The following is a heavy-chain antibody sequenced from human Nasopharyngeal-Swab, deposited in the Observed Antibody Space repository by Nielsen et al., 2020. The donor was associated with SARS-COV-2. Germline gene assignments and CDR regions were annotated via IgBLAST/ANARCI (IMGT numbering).Heavy chain of an antibody. Sequence: ASVKVSCKASGYTFTGYYMHWVRQAPGQGLEWMGRINPNSGGTNYAQKFQGRVTMTRDTSISTAYMELSRLRSDDTAVYYCARDPDKFVRWELLRYFDYWGQGTLVTVSS. CDR2: INPNSGGT. D-gene: IGHD1-26*01. CDR3: ARDPDKFVRWELLRYFDY. J-gene: IGHJ4*02. CDR1: GYTFTGYY. V-gene: IGHV1-2*06.